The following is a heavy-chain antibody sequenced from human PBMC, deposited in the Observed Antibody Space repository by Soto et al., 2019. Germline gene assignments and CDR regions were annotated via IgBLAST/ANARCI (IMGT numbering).Heavy chain of an antibody. CDR3: ARVTGGYCTNGVCYLGYYYYMDV. CDR1: GGSISSYY. V-gene: IGHV4-59*01. CDR2: IYYSGST. Sequence: PSETLSLTCTVSGGSISSYYWSWIRQPPGEGLEWIGYIYYSGSTNYNPSLKSRVTISVDTSKNQFSLKLSSVTAADTAVYYCARVTGGYCTNGVCYLGYYYYMDVWGKGTTVTVFS. J-gene: IGHJ6*03. D-gene: IGHD2-8*01.